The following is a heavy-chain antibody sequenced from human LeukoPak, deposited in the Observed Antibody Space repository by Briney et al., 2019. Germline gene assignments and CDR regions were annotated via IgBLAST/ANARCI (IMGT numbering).Heavy chain of an antibody. CDR1: GFTFSSYS. J-gene: IGHJ5*02. Sequence: PGGSLRLSCAASGFTFSSYSMNWVRQAPGKGLEWVSSISSSSSYIYYADSVKGRFTISRDNAKNTLYLQMNSLRAEDTAVFYCARLGRAHFDFDPWGQGTLVTVSS. V-gene: IGHV3-21*01. D-gene: IGHD3-9*01. CDR3: ARLGRAHFDFDP. CDR2: ISSSSSYI.